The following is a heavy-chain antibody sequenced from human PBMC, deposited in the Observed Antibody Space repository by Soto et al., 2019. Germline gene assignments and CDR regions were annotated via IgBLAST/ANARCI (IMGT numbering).Heavy chain of an antibody. CDR3: ARVGCSSTSCYYYFDY. V-gene: IGHV4-34*01. CDR1: GGSFSGYY. Sequence: QVQLQQWGAGLLKPSETLSLTCAVYGGSFSGYYWSWIRQPPGKGLEWIGEINHSGSTNYNPSLKSRVTISVDTSKNQFSLKLSSVTAADTAVYYCARVGCSSTSCYYYFDYWGQGTLVTVSS. D-gene: IGHD2-2*01. J-gene: IGHJ4*02. CDR2: INHSGST.